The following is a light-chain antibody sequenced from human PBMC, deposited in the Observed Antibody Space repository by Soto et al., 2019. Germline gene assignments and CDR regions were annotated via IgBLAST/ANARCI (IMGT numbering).Light chain of an antibody. Sequence: EIVLTQSPGTLSWSPGERATLSCRASQSVSSNYLAWYQQKPGQAPRLLIYGASSRATGIPDRFSGSGSGTDFTLTISRLEPEDFAVYYCQQCGSSPLTFGPGTKVDIK. V-gene: IGKV3-20*01. CDR1: QSVSSNY. CDR2: GAS. J-gene: IGKJ3*01. CDR3: QQCGSSPLT.